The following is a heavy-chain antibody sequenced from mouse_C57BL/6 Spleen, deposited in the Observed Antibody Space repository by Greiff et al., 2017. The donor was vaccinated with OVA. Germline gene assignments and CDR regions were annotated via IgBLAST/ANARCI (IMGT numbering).Heavy chain of an antibody. J-gene: IGHJ2*01. Sequence: VQLQQSGAELARPGASVKLSCKASGYTFTSYGISWVRQRTGQGLEWIGEIYPRSGNTYYNEKFKGKATLTADKSSSTAYMELRSLTSEDSAVYFCARRGDYDRYFDYWGQGTTLTVSS. CDR2: IYPRSGNT. V-gene: IGHV1-81*01. CDR1: GYTFTSYG. D-gene: IGHD2-4*01. CDR3: ARRGDYDRYFDY.